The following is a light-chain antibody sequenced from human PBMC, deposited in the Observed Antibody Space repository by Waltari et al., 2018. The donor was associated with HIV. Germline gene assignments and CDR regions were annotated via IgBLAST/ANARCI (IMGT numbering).Light chain of an antibody. CDR1: RPHIGDNY. J-gene: IGLJ2*01. Sequence: QSVLTQPPSVSAAPGQKVTISCSGSRPHIGDNYVSWYQQLPGTAPKLLIYDNNKRPSGMPDRFSAAKSGTSATLGITGLQTGDEADYYCGTWDSSLSAGLFGGGTKLTVL. CDR3: GTWDSSLSAGL. V-gene: IGLV1-51*01. CDR2: DNN.